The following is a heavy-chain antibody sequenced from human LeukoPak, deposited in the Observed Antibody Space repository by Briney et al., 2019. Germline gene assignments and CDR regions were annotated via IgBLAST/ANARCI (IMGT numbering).Heavy chain of an antibody. CDR3: ARSNYGDYPGDY. Sequence: ASVKVSCKASAYTFTGYYIHWVRQAPGLGLEWMGVVNPDSVSTTYTQKLQGRVTMTRDTSTKTVYMELNSLESEDTAVYYCARSNYGDYPGDYWGQGTLVSVSS. CDR1: AYTFTGYY. J-gene: IGHJ4*02. CDR2: VNPDSVST. V-gene: IGHV1-46*04. D-gene: IGHD4-17*01.